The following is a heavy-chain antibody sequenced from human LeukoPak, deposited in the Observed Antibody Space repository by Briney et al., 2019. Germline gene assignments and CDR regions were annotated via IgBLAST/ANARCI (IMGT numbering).Heavy chain of an antibody. D-gene: IGHD4-17*01. V-gene: IGHV4-38-2*02. Sequence: GSLRLSCAASGFTFSSYGMSWIRQPPGKGLEWIGSIYHSGSTYYNPSLKSRVTISVDTSKNQFSLKLSSVTAADTAVYYCARESIYGAEYYFDYWGQGTLVTVSS. CDR1: GFTFSSYG. CDR3: ARESIYGAEYYFDY. J-gene: IGHJ4*02. CDR2: IYHSGST.